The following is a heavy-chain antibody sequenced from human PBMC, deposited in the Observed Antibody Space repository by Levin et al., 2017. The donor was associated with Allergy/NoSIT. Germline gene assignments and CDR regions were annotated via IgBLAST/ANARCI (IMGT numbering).Heavy chain of an antibody. Sequence: GGSLRLSCEASGFTFSIYSMNWVRQVPGKGLEWISYIGSTSATIYYAHSVKGRFTVSRDNAKGSLYLHMNSLRAEDTAVYYCARDAIGFDYYGMDVWGQGTTVTVSS. V-gene: IGHV3-48*01. CDR1: GFTFSIYS. CDR2: IGSTSATI. D-gene: IGHD3-10*01. CDR3: ARDAIGFDYYGMDV. J-gene: IGHJ6*02.